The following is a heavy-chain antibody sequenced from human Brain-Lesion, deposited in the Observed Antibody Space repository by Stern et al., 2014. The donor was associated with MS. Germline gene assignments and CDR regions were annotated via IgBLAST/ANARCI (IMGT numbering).Heavy chain of an antibody. J-gene: IGHJ5*02. CDR2: VSYDGSNK. CDR1: GFTFGSCA. Sequence: VQMVESGGGVVQPGRPLRLSCVASGFTFGSCAMHWVRKAPGKGLEWGAGVSYDGSNKYYADSGKGRFTISRDNSQNTLYMQMSSLRPEDTAVYYCAKDRQYLTYFFDHWGQGSLVTVSS. V-gene: IGHV3-30*18. CDR3: AKDRQYLTYFFDH. D-gene: IGHD2/OR15-2a*01.